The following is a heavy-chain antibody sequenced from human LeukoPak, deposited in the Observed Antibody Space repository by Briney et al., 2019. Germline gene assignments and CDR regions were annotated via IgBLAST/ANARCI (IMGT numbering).Heavy chain of an antibody. CDR1: GGSISSYY. V-gene: IGHV4-4*07. CDR3: ARDTGYYFGSGNYLYYFDY. Sequence: PSETLSLTCTVFGGSISSYYWSWIRQPAGKGQEWIGRMYTSGSTNYNPSLKSRVTMSVDTSKNQFSLKLSSVTAADTAVYYCARDTGYYFGSGNYLYYFDYWGQGTLVTVSS. CDR2: MYTSGST. D-gene: IGHD3-10*01. J-gene: IGHJ4*02.